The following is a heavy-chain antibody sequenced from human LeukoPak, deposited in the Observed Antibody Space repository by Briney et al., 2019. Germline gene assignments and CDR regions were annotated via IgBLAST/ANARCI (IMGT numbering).Heavy chain of an antibody. Sequence: GASVKVSCKASGGTFSSYAISWVRQAPGQGLEWMGGIVPIFGTANYAQKFRGRITITADESTSTAYMELSSLRSEDTAVYYCARDPSYGGNIDRWGQGTLVTVSS. CDR3: ARDPSYGGNIDR. D-gene: IGHD4-23*01. CDR1: GGTFSSYA. V-gene: IGHV1-69*01. CDR2: IVPIFGTA. J-gene: IGHJ5*02.